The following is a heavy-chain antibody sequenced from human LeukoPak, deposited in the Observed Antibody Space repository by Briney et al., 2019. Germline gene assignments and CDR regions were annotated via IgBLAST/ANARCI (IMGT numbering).Heavy chain of an antibody. V-gene: IGHV1-2*02. Sequence: ASVKVSCKSSGYTFTGYYMRWVRQAPGQGLEWMGWINPNSGGTNYAQNLQGRVTMTTDTSTSTAYMELRSLRSDDTAVYYCARDYGEGRVATIPLGYWGQGTLVTVSS. CDR3: ARDYGEGRVATIPLGY. D-gene: IGHD5-12*01. CDR2: INPNSGGT. J-gene: IGHJ4*02. CDR1: GYTFTGYY.